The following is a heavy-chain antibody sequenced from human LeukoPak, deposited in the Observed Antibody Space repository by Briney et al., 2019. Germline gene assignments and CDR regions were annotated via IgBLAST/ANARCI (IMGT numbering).Heavy chain of an antibody. CDR1: GGSISSYY. CDR3: ARQVGATTFDY. J-gene: IGHJ4*02. V-gene: IGHV4-59*01. D-gene: IGHD1-26*01. Sequence: SETLSLTCTVSGGSISSYYWSWIRQPPGKGLEWIGYIYYSGSTNYNPSLKSRVTISVDTSKNQFSLKLSSVTAAGTAVYYCARQVGATTFDYWGQGTLVTVSS. CDR2: IYYSGST.